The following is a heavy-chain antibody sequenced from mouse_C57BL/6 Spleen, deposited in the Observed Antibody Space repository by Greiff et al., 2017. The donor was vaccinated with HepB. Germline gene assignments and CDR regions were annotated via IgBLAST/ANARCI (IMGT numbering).Heavy chain of an antibody. D-gene: IGHD1-1*01. Sequence: VQLKESGAELVRPGASVTLSCKASGYTFTDYEMHWVKQTPVHGLEWIGAIDPETGGTAYNQKFKGKAILTADKSSSTAYIELRSLTSEDSAVYYCTISRPDYYGSSSYYFDYWGQGTTLTVSS. CDR1: GYTFTDYE. CDR2: IDPETGGT. J-gene: IGHJ2*01. V-gene: IGHV1-15*01. CDR3: TISRPDYYGSSSYYFDY.